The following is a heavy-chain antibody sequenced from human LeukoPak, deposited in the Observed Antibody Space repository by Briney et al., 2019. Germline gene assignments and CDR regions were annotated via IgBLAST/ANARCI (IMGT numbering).Heavy chain of an antibody. V-gene: IGHV4-59*01. CDR3: ATTKQWLAFHS. D-gene: IGHD6-19*01. J-gene: IGHJ4*02. Sequence: PSETLSLTCIVAGGSISNYFWSWIRQPPGKGLEWIGNIYNTDNTNYNPSLKSRVTISLDTSKNQFSLKLNSVTAADTAVYFCATTKQWLAFHSWAQGTLVTVSS. CDR2: IYNTDNT. CDR1: GGSISNYF.